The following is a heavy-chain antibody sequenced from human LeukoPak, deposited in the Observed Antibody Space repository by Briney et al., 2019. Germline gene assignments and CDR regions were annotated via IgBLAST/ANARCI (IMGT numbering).Heavy chain of an antibody. V-gene: IGHV3-30*18. CDR1: GFTFSSYS. D-gene: IGHD1-26*01. J-gene: IGHJ4*02. CDR3: AKPAEYSGSYHFDY. Sequence: GGSLRLSCAASGFTFSSYSMNWVRQAPGKGLEWAAVISDDGSNEYYADSVKGRFSISRDNSKSTLYLQMNSLRVEDTAVYYCAKPAEYSGSYHFDYWGQGTLVTVSS. CDR2: ISDDGSNE.